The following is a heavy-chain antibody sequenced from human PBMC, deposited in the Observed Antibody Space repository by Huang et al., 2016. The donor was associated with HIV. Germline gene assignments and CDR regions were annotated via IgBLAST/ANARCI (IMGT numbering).Heavy chain of an antibody. CDR3: ARFGSYYYGSGSYLDAFDI. CDR2: ITSSSGSI. CDR1: GFTFSTYN. V-gene: IGHV3-48*01. D-gene: IGHD3-10*01. J-gene: IGHJ3*02. Sequence: EVQLMESGGGLVQPGGSLRLSCAASGFTFSTYNMNWVRQAPGKGLECVSYITSSSGSIYYADSGKGRFTISRDNAKNSRYLQMNSLRAEDTAVYYCARFGSYYYGSGSYLDAFDIWGQGTMVTVSS.